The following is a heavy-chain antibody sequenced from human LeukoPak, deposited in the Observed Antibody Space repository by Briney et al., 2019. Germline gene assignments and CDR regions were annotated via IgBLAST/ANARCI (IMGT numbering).Heavy chain of an antibody. CDR1: GYSFVTYG. Sequence: GESLKISCQTSGYSFVTYGIVWVRQMPGKGLEWVGLIYPGHSDTRYSPSFQGQVTISADRSISTAYLQWSSLKASDTAMYYCARRPYSSASREAWFDPWGQGTLVTVSS. V-gene: IGHV5-51*01. CDR3: ARRPYSSASREAWFDP. CDR2: IYPGHSDT. D-gene: IGHD6-6*01. J-gene: IGHJ5*02.